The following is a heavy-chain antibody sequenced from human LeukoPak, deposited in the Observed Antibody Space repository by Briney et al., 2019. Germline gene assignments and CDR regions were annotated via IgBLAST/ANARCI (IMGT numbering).Heavy chain of an antibody. CDR3: TRGAGWLIDY. D-gene: IGHD3-16*01. CDR1: GGSFSGYY. Sequence: SETLSLTCVVHGGSFSGYYWSWIRQPPGKGLEWIGEINHSGSTNYNPSLKSRVTISADTSKNQFSLKLKSLTTADTAVYYCTRGAGWLIDYWRQGILVTVSS. J-gene: IGHJ4*02. V-gene: IGHV4-34*01. CDR2: INHSGST.